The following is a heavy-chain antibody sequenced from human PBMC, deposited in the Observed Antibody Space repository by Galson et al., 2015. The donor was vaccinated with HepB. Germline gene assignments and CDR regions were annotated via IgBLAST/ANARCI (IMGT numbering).Heavy chain of an antibody. Sequence: SLRLSCADSGFTFSDYWMNWVRQAPGKGLEWVAKINQDGSERYYVGSVKGRFTVSRDNAKNSLYLQMNSLRAEDTAVYYCAGSFYYDRSGHYTENYYYGLDVWGRGTTVTVPS. J-gene: IGHJ6*02. CDR1: GFTFSDYW. CDR3: AGSFYYDRSGHYTENYYYGLDV. V-gene: IGHV3-7*01. CDR2: INQDGSER. D-gene: IGHD3-22*01.